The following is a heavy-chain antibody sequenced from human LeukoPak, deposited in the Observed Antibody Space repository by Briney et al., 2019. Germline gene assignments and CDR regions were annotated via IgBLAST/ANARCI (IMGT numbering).Heavy chain of an antibody. CDR2: IYYSGST. D-gene: IGHD4-23*01. CDR1: GGSISSYY. J-gene: IGHJ3*02. Sequence: SETLSLTCAVSGGSISSYYWSWIRQPPGKGLEWIGYIYYSGSTNCNPSVKSRVAMSVDTSKKQFSLKLSSLTAADTAVYYCARGGTAVIAPYAFDIWGQGTMVTVSS. V-gene: IGHV4-59*01. CDR3: ARGGTAVIAPYAFDI.